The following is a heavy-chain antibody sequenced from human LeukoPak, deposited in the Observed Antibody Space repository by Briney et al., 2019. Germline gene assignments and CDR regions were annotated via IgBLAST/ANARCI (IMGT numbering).Heavy chain of an antibody. D-gene: IGHD2-2*02. J-gene: IGHJ5*02. CDR1: GGSISSSSYY. CDR2: IYYSGST. Sequence: SETLSLTCTVSGGSISSSSYYWGWIRQPPGKGLEWIGSIYYSGSTYYNPSLKSQVTISVDTSKNQFSLKLSSVTAADTAVYYCARDPSYCSSTSCYKGGHWFDPWGQGTLVTVSS. V-gene: IGHV4-39*07. CDR3: ARDPSYCSSTSCYKGGHWFDP.